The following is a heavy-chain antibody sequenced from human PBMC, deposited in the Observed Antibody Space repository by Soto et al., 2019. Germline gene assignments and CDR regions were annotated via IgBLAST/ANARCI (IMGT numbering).Heavy chain of an antibody. V-gene: IGHV4-30-2*01. CDR1: GGSISSGGYS. CDR2: IYHSGST. Sequence: LSLTCAVSGGSISSGGYSWSWIRQPPGKGLEWIGYIYHSGSTYYNPSLKSRVTISVDRSKNQFSLKLSSVTAADTAVYYCARGVNSGSYYGDYFDYWGQGTLVTVSS. J-gene: IGHJ4*02. CDR3: ARGVNSGSYYGDYFDY. D-gene: IGHD1-26*01.